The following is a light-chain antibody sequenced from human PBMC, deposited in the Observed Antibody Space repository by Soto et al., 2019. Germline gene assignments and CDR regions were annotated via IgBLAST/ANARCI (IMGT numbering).Light chain of an antibody. CDR1: QGISSY. Sequence: AIRMTQSPSSFSASTGDRVTITCRASQGISSYLAWYQQKPGKAPNLLIYAASTLQRGVPSRFSGSGSRTDFTLTISCLQSEDFATYYCQQYSRYPWTFGQGTKVEIK. CDR3: QQYSRYPWT. CDR2: AAS. J-gene: IGKJ1*01. V-gene: IGKV1-8*01.